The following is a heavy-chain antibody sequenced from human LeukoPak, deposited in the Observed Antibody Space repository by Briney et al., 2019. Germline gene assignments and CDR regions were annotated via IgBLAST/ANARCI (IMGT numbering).Heavy chain of an antibody. CDR2: ISYDGSNK. CDR3: ASPAMYSSSPGPCP. CDR1: GFTFSSYA. V-gene: IGHV3-30*01. D-gene: IGHD6-13*01. Sequence: GRSLRLSCAASGFTFSSYAMHWVRQAPGKGLEWVAVISYDGSNKYYADSVKGRFTISRDNSKNTLNLQMNSLRAEDTAVYYCASPAMYSSSPGPCPWGQGTLVTVSS. J-gene: IGHJ5*02.